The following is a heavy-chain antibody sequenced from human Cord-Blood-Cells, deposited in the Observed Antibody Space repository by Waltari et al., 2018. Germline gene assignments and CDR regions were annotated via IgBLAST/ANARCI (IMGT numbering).Heavy chain of an antibody. CDR1: GFSLSPSGVG. V-gene: IGHV2-5*02. Sequence: QITLQESGPTLVKPTQTLTLTCTFSGFSLSPSGVGVGWIRQPQGKALEWLELIYWDDDKRYSPSLKSRLTITKDTSKNKVVLTMTNMDPVDTATYYCAHSSPGGDAFDIWGQGTMVTVSS. J-gene: IGHJ3*02. CDR3: AHSSPGGDAFDI. CDR2: IYWDDDK.